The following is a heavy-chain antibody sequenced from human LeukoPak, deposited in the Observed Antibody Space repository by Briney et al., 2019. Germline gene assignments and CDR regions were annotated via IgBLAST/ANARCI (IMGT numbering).Heavy chain of an antibody. CDR1: GGSFSGYD. CDR2: INHSGST. J-gene: IGHJ4*02. Sequence: PSETLSLTCAVYGGSFSGYDWRWIRQPPGKGLEWIWEINHSGSTNYNPSLKSRVTISVDTSKNQCSLKLSAGTAADPAWYYCAGCIAAAEIDYSGQGTLVTVPS. V-gene: IGHV4-34*01. D-gene: IGHD6-13*01. CDR3: AGCIAAAEIDY.